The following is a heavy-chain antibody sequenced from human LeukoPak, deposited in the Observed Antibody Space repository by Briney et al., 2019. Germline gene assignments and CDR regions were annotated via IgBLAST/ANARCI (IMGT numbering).Heavy chain of an antibody. CDR3: ARVVVVPAAMVAFDI. J-gene: IGHJ3*02. CDR2: ICYSGST. Sequence: SETLSLTCTVSGGSISSYYWSWIRQPPGKGLEWIGYICYSGSTNYNPSLKSRVTISVDTSKNQFSLKLSSVTAADTAVYYCARVVVVPAAMVAFDIWGQGTMVTVSS. V-gene: IGHV4-59*01. D-gene: IGHD2-2*01. CDR1: GGSISSYY.